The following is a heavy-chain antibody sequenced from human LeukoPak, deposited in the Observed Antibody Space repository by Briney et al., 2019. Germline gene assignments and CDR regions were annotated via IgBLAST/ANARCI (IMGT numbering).Heavy chain of an antibody. CDR1: GFTFSNAW. V-gene: IGHV3-15*01. CDR2: IKSKTDGGTT. D-gene: IGHD3-10*01. Sequence: GGSLRLSCAASGFTFSNAWMSWVRQAPGKGLEWVGRIKSKTDGGTTDYAAPVKGRFTISRDDSKNTLYLQMNSLKTEDTAVYYCTTTAVYYYGSGSYGFFDYWGQGTLVTVSS. J-gene: IGHJ4*02. CDR3: TTTAVYYYGSGSYGFFDY.